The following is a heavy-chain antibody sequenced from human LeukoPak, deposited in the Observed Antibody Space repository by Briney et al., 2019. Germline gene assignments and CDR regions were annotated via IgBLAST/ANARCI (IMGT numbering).Heavy chain of an antibody. Sequence: GGSLRLSCAASGSAFSSYGMSWVRQAPGKGLEWVSAISGSGGSTYYADSVKGRFTISRDNSKNTLYLQMNSLRAEDTAVYYCAKQPYSLFGVVMYFDYWGQGTLVTVSS. CDR3: AKQPYSLFGVVMYFDY. V-gene: IGHV3-23*01. CDR2: ISGSGGST. CDR1: GSAFSSYG. D-gene: IGHD3-3*01. J-gene: IGHJ4*02.